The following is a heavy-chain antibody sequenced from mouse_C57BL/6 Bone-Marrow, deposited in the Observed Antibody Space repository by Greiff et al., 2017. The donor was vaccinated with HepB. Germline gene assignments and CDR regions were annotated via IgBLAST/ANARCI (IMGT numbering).Heavy chain of an antibody. Sequence: VQLKQSGAELVRPGASVKLSCTASGFNIKDDYMHWVKQRPEQGLEWIGWIEPENGDTEYASKFQGKATITADTSSNTAYLQLSSLTSEYTAVYYCTTGGDYDWFAYWGQGTLVTVSA. CDR3: TTGGDYDWFAY. CDR2: IEPENGDT. J-gene: IGHJ3*01. D-gene: IGHD2-4*01. V-gene: IGHV14-4*01. CDR1: GFNIKDDY.